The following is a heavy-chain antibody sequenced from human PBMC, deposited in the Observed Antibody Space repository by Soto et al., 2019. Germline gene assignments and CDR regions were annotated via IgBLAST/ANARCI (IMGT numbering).Heavy chain of an antibody. CDR1: GFAFSSYG. Sequence: QVQLVESGGGVVQPGRSLRLSCAASGFAFSSYGMHWVRQAPGKGLEWVAVIWYDGSNKYYADSVKGRFTISRDNSKNTLYLQMNSLRAEDTAVYYCARSDYDFWSGPASVYNWFDPWGQGTLVTVSS. V-gene: IGHV3-33*01. D-gene: IGHD3-3*01. CDR2: IWYDGSNK. J-gene: IGHJ5*02. CDR3: ARSDYDFWSGPASVYNWFDP.